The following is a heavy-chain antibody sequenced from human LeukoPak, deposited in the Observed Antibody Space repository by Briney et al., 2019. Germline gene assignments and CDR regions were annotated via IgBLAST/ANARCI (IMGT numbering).Heavy chain of an antibody. V-gene: IGHV3-23*01. D-gene: IGHD2-15*01. CDR1: GFTFSSSA. J-gene: IGHJ4*02. CDR3: AKQLGYCSDGSCYFPY. Sequence: GGSLRLSCAASGFTFSSSAMSWVRQVPGKGLEWVSGISASGGSTSYADSVQGRFTISRDNSKSTLCLQMNSLRAEDTAVYYCAKQLGYCSDGSCYFPYWGQGTLVTVSS. CDR2: ISASGGST.